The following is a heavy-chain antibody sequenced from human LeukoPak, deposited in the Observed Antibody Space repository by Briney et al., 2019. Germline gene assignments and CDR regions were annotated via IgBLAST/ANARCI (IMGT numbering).Heavy chain of an antibody. V-gene: IGHV3-33*01. D-gene: IGHD5-12*01. Sequence: GGSLRLSCAASGFTFSSYGMHWVRQAPGKGLEWVAVIWYGGSNKYYADSVKGRFTISRDNSKNTLYLQMNSLRAEDTAVYYCARDEYGGYVASRDYYYYYGMDVWGQGTTVTVSS. CDR3: ARDEYGGYVASRDYYYYYGMDV. CDR1: GFTFSSYG. CDR2: IWYGGSNK. J-gene: IGHJ6*02.